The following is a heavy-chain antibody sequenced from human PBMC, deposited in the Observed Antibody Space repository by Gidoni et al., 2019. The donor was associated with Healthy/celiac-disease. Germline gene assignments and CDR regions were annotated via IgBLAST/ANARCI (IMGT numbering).Heavy chain of an antibody. CDR3: ARDGTVTTLYYGMDV. V-gene: IGHV1-2*02. J-gene: IGHJ6*02. Sequence: QVQLVQSGAEVKKPGASVKVSCKASGYTFTGYYMHWVRQAPGQGLEWMGWINPNSGGTNYAQKFQGRVTMTRDTSISTAYMELSRLRSDDTAVYYCARDGTVTTLYYGMDVWGQGTTVTVSS. D-gene: IGHD4-17*01. CDR1: GYTFTGYY. CDR2: INPNSGGT.